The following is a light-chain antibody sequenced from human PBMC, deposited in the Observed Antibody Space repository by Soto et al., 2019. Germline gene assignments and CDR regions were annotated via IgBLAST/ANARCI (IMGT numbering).Light chain of an antibody. V-gene: IGLV2-14*01. J-gene: IGLJ2*01. CDR1: SSEVGGYNY. CDR3: SSYTSSSTLEVV. Sequence: QSALTQPASVSGSPGQSITISCTGTSSEVGGYNYVSWYQQHPGKAPKLMIYEVSNRPSGVSNRFSGSKSGNTASLTISGLQAEDEADYYCSSYTSSSTLEVVFGGGTKLTVL. CDR2: EVS.